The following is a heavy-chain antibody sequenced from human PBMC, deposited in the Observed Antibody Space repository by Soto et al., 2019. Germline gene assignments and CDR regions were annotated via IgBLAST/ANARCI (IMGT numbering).Heavy chain of an antibody. J-gene: IGHJ4*02. D-gene: IGHD2-15*01. V-gene: IGHV3-30*18. CDR3: AKAASKYGVVVAASFDY. CDR2: ISYDGSNK. CDR1: GFTFSSYG. Sequence: PGGSLRLSCAASGFTFSSYGMHWVRQAPGKGLEWVAVISYDGSNKYYADSVKGRFTISRDNSKNTLYLQMNSLRAEDTAVYYCAKAASKYGVVVAASFDYWGQGTLVTVSS.